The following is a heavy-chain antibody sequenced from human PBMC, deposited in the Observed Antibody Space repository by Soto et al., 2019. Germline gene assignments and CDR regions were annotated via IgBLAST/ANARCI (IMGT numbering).Heavy chain of an antibody. V-gene: IGHV3-23*01. J-gene: IGHJ4*02. CDR1: VFTFINYS. Sequence: GWSLRLSCSSSVFTFINYSMNWVRQAPGKGLEWVATISAAGGGTSYADAVKGRFTVSRENSRYTLYLQMSILRGEDQATYYCAKARAPSRECASVAFWGQGTLVTVSS. D-gene: IGHD1-26*01. CDR3: AKARAPSRECASVAF. CDR2: ISAAGGGT.